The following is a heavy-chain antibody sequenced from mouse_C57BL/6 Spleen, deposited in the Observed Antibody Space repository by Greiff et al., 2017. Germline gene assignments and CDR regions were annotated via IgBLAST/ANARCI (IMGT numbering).Heavy chain of an antibody. CDR1: GYSFTGYF. V-gene: IGHV1-20*01. CDR3: ARYPIATVHDCAMDY. CDR2: INPYNGDT. D-gene: IGHD1-1*01. Sequence: VQLQQSGPELVKPGASVKISCKASGYSFTGYFMNWVMQSHGKSLEWIGRINPYNGDTFYNQKFKGKATLTVDKSSSTAHMELRSLTSDDSAVDYCARYPIATVHDCAMDYWGQGTSVTVSS. J-gene: IGHJ4*01.